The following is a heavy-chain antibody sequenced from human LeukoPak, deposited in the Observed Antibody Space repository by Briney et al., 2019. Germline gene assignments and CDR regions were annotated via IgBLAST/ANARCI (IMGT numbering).Heavy chain of an antibody. D-gene: IGHD3-10*01. CDR3: ARWADYYGLGTYYASDI. CDR1: GYTFTTYY. CDR2: INPNSGGT. J-gene: IGHJ3*02. V-gene: IGHV1-2*02. Sequence: ASVKVSCKASGYTFTTYYMHWVRQAPGQGLECMGWINPNSGGTNYAQKFQDRVTMTRDTSISTAYMELNRLTSDDTAVYYCARWADYYGLGTYYASDIWGQGTMVTVSS.